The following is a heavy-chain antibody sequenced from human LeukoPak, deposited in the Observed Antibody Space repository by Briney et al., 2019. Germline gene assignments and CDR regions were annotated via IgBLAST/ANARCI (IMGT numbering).Heavy chain of an antibody. CDR1: GFIFSDYF. J-gene: IGHJ4*02. D-gene: IGHD2-8*01. Sequence: GGSLRLSCAASGFIFSDYFMSWIRQAPGKELEGISYISSNSKYTKYADSVKGRFTISRDNAKKSLYLQMNSLRAEDTAVYYCARDNGNKYYFDYWGQGTLVTVSS. CDR2: ISSNSKYT. V-gene: IGHV3-11*05. CDR3: ARDNGNKYYFDY.